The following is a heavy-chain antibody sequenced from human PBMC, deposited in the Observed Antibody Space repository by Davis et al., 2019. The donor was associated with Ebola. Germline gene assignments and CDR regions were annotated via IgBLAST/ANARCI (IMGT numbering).Heavy chain of an antibody. CDR2: IRSKANSYAT. J-gene: IGHJ4*02. V-gene: IGHV3-73*01. CDR3: TSTTVTNDY. CDR1: GGTFSSYA. Sequence: KVSCKASGGTFSSYAISWVRQASGKGLEWVGRIRSKANSYATAYAASVKGRFTISRDDSKNTAYLQMNSLKTEDTAVYYCTSTTVTNDYWGQGTLVTVSS. D-gene: IGHD4-17*01.